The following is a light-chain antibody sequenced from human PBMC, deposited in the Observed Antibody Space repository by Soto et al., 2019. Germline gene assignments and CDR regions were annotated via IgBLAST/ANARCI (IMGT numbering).Light chain of an antibody. CDR2: DNH. CDR3: AAWDVSLKGVV. Sequence: QSVLTQPPSASGTPGQRVTFSCSGSSSNIGINTVNWYRQLPGTAPQLLISDNHRRPSGVPDRFSGSKSGTSASLAISGLQCEDEAAYVCAAWDVSLKGVVFGSGTKGTVL. J-gene: IGLJ1*01. CDR1: SSNIGINT. V-gene: IGLV1-44*01.